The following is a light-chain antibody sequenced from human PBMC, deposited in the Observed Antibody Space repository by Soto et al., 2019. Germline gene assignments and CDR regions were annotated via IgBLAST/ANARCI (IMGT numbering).Light chain of an antibody. J-gene: IGKJ4*01. V-gene: IGKV1-9*01. CDR1: QGISSY. CDR3: QQYYDWPPLT. Sequence: DIQLTQSPSFLSASVVDRVTITCLASQGISSYLAWYQQKPGKAPKLLIYAASTLQSGVPSRFSGSGSGTDFTLTISCLQSEDFATYYCQQYYDWPPLTFGGGTKVDIK. CDR2: AAS.